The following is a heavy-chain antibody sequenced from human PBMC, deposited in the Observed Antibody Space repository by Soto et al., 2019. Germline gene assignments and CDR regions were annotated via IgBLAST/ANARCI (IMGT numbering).Heavy chain of an antibody. J-gene: IGHJ5*02. CDR3: ARQGADDFWSGYPNWFDP. CDR2: IYHSGIT. Sequence: SETLSLTCTVSGGSVSSVSHYWSWIRLPPGKGLEWIGYIYHSGITNYNPSLESRVNISVDTSKNQFSLRLNSVTAADTAVYYCARQGADDFWSGYPNWFDPWGLGTLITVSS. D-gene: IGHD3-3*01. V-gene: IGHV4-61*01. CDR1: GGSVSSVSHY.